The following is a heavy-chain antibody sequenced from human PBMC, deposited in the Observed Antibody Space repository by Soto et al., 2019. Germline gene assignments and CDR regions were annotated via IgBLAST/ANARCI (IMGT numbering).Heavy chain of an antibody. J-gene: IGHJ4*02. CDR1: GFTFSSYA. V-gene: IGHV3-23*01. CDR2: ISGSGGST. CDR3: AKLVDYYDSSGYIDY. D-gene: IGHD3-22*01. Sequence: GGSLRLSCAASGFTFSSYAMSWVRQAPGKGLEWVSAISGSGGSTYYADSVKGRFTISSDNSKNTLYLQMNSLRAEDTAVYYCAKLVDYYDSSGYIDYWGQGTLVTVSS.